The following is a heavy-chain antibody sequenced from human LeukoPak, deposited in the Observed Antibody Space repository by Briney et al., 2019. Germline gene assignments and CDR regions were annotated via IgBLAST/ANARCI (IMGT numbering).Heavy chain of an antibody. CDR3: AKSPLSFWSGYHTLNWFDP. D-gene: IGHD3-3*01. Sequence: GGSLRLSCAASGFTFSSYAMSWVRQAPGKGLEWVSAISGSGGSTYYADSVKGRFTISRDNSKNTLYLQMNSLRAEDTAVYYCAKSPLSFWSGYHTLNWFDPWGQGTLVTVSS. V-gene: IGHV3-23*01. J-gene: IGHJ5*02. CDR2: ISGSGGST. CDR1: GFTFSSYA.